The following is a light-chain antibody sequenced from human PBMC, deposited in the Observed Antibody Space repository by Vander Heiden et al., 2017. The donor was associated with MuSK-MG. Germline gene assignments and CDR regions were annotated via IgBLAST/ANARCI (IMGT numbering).Light chain of an antibody. CDR3: MQGTNWPRT. J-gene: IGKJ1*01. Sequence: VAMTHPPFSLPVTLGQPASISVSSSQSLVHSDGKTYSNWFQQRPGQSAGRRFNTVSNRHSWVPETLSGGGSAATLTPIISSVEAEDVGVNYCMQGTNWPRTFGPGTKVEIK. V-gene: IGKV2-30*02. CDR1: QSLVHSDGKTY. CDR2: TVS.